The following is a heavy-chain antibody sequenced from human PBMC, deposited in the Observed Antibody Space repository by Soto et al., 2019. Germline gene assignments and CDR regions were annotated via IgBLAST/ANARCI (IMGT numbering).Heavy chain of an antibody. CDR3: ARGGGGLYDFWSGYYSEYYYYGMDV. J-gene: IGHJ6*02. V-gene: IGHV7-4-1*01. CDR1: GYTFTSYA. CDR2: INTNTGNP. Sequence: ASVKVSCKASGYTFTSYAMNWVRQAPGQGLEWMGWINTNTGNPTYAQGFTGRFVFSLDTSVSTAYLQICSLKAEDTAVYYCARGGGGLYDFWSGYYSEYYYYGMDVWGQGTTVTVSS. D-gene: IGHD3-3*01.